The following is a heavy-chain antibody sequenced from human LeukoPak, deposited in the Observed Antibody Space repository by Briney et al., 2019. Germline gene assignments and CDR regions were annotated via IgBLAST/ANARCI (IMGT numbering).Heavy chain of an antibody. D-gene: IGHD7-27*01. V-gene: IGHV3-23*01. Sequence: PGGTLRLSCAASGFTFSTYGMSWVRQAPGKGLEWVSSVSSTGGTTYYADSVKGRFTISRDDSKNTLSLQMNSLRVEDTAVYYCARDLAWGAFDYWGQGTLVTVSS. CDR1: GFTFSTYG. J-gene: IGHJ4*02. CDR3: ARDLAWGAFDY. CDR2: VSSTGGTT.